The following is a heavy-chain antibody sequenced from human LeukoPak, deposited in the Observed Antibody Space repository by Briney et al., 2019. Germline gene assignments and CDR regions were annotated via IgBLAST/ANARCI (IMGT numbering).Heavy chain of an antibody. D-gene: IGHD3-9*01. V-gene: IGHV3-30-3*01. CDR3: ARHFTTGSIDH. J-gene: IGHJ4*02. CDR1: GFIFSTYD. CDR2: ISREGGIA. Sequence: GGSLRLSCAASGFIFSTYDMHWVRQAPGKGLEWVAVISREGGIAYHADSVKGRFTISRDNSKNTLYLQMNSLRADDAAVYYCARHFTTGSIDHWGQGNLVTVSS.